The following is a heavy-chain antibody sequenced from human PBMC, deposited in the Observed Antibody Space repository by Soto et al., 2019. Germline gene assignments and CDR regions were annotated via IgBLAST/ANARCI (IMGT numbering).Heavy chain of an antibody. D-gene: IGHD3-22*01. V-gene: IGHV4-30-4*01. Sequence: QVQLQESGPGLVKPSQTLSLTCIVSGGSISSGDYYWSWIRQPPGKGLEWVGYIYYSGSSYYNPSLTSRVTISVDTSKNQFSLKLSSVTAADTAVYYWARSSTDYYDSSGQRGFDPWGQGTLVTVSS. CDR1: GGSISSGDYY. J-gene: IGHJ5*02. CDR2: IYYSGSS. CDR3: ARSSTDYYDSSGQRGFDP.